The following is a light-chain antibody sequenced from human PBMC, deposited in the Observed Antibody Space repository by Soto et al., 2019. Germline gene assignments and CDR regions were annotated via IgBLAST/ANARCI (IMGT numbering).Light chain of an antibody. V-gene: IGLV3-21*02. CDR2: DDS. CDR3: QVWDTPRHHWV. CDR1: NIATKS. Sequence: SYELTQPPSLSVAPGQTATITCGGDNIATKSVHWYQQRPGQAPVLVVYDDSDRPSGIPDRFSGSNSENTATLTISRVEAGDEADFYCQVWDTPRHHWVFGGGTKLTVL. J-gene: IGLJ3*02.